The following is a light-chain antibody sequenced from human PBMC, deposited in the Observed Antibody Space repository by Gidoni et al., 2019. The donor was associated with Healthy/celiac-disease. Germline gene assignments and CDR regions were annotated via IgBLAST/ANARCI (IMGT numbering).Light chain of an antibody. CDR2: GKN. CDR3: NSRDSSGNHLI. Sequence: SSELTQVPAVSVALGQTVRITCQGDSLRSYYASWYQQKHGQAPVLVIYGKNNRPSGIPDRFSGSSSGNTASLTITGAQAEDEADYYCNSRDSSGNHLIFGGGTKLTVL. V-gene: IGLV3-19*01. J-gene: IGLJ2*01. CDR1: SLRSYY.